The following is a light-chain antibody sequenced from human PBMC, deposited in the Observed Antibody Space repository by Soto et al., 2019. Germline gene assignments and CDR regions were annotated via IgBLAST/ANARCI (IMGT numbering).Light chain of an antibody. CDR2: GNS. CDR1: SSNIGAGYD. CDR3: QSYYSSRSCWV. V-gene: IGLV1-40*01. Sequence: QSVLTQPPSVSGAPGQRVTISCTGSSSNIGAGYDVHWYQQLPGTAPKLLIYGNSNRPSGVPDRFSGSKSGTSASLAITGRQAEDEADDYCQSYYSSRSCWVFGGGTKLTVL. J-gene: IGLJ3*02.